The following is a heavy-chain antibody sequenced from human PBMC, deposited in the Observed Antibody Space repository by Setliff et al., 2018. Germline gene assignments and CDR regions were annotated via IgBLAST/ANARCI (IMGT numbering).Heavy chain of an antibody. D-gene: IGHD2-15*01. CDR3: ARVVGADGIGIDY. V-gene: IGHV5-51*01. CDR1: GYTFSDYW. Sequence: LKISCRGSGYTFSDYWIGWVRQMPGRGLEWMGIIYPGDSDTRYSPSFQGQVTFSADKSISTAYLQWSSLKASGTATYYCARVVGADGIGIDYWGQGTVVTVSS. CDR2: IYPGDSDT. J-gene: IGHJ4*02.